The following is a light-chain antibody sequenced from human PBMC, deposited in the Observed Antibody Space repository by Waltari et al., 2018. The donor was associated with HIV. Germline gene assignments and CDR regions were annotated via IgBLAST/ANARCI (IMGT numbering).Light chain of an antibody. V-gene: IGKV1-12*01. CDR2: ATS. Sequence: DIQVTQSPSSLSASVGDSVPITCRANPGLTSYLAWYQQKPGNTPKFLISATSSLRGGVPSRFGGSGSGTDFTLIINNLQPEDFATYYCRQALSFPLTFGPGTKVDVK. J-gene: IGKJ3*01. CDR1: PGLTSY. CDR3: RQALSFPLT.